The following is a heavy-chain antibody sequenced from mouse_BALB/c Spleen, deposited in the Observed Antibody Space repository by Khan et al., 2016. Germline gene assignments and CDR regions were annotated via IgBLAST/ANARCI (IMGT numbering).Heavy chain of an antibody. J-gene: IGHJ2*01. CDR1: GFTFSTYG. CDR3: ARENYRYYFYY. Sequence: EVELVESGGGLVQPGGSLKLSCAASGFTFSTYGMSWVRQTPDKRLELVATINSNGGSTYYPDSVKGRFTISRDNAKNTLYLQMSSLKSEATAMYYCARENYRYYFYYWGQGTTLTVSS. D-gene: IGHD2-14*01. V-gene: IGHV5-6-3*01. CDR2: INSNGGST.